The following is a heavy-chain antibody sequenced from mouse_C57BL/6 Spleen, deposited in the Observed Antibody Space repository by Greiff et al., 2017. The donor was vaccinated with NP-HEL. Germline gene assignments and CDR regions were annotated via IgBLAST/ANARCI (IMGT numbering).Heavy chain of an antibody. CDR3: ARDWDYAMDY. V-gene: IGHV5-4*01. CDR1: GFTFSSYA. CDR2: ISDGGSYT. Sequence: EVKLMESGGGLVKPGGSLKLSCAASGFTFSSYAMSWVRQTPEKRLEWVATISDGGSYTYYPDNVKGRFTISRDNAKNNLYLQMSHLKSEDTAMYYCARDWDYAMDYWGQGTSVTVSS. J-gene: IGHJ4*01. D-gene: IGHD4-1*01.